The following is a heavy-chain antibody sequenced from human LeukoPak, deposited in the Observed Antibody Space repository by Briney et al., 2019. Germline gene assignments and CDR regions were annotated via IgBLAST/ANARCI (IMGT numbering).Heavy chain of an antibody. CDR3: ARSARYCSSTSCYWSWFDP. J-gene: IGHJ5*02. V-gene: IGHV4-34*01. CDR1: GGSFSGYY. CDR2: INHSGST. Sequence: KPSETLSLTCAVYGGSFSGYYWSWIRQPSGKGLEWIGEINHSGSTNYNPSLKSRVTISVDTSKNQFSLKLSSVTAADTAVYYCARSARYCSSTSCYWSWFDPWGQGTLVTVSS. D-gene: IGHD2-2*01.